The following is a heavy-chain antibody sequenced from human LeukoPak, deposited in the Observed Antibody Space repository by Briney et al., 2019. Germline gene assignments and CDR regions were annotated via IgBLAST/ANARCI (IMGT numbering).Heavy chain of an antibody. D-gene: IGHD3-10*01. V-gene: IGHV3-23*01. J-gene: IGHJ4*02. CDR3: AHPGRVSGSSNPFDY. Sequence: GSLRFSCAAPGLTFSSYVMSWVRQTPGKGLEWVSAISGSGDTTSYADSVKGRFTISRDNSKNTLYLQMNSLRAEDTAVYYCAHPGRVSGSSNPFDYWGQGTLVTVSS. CDR1: GLTFSSYV. CDR2: ISGSGDTT.